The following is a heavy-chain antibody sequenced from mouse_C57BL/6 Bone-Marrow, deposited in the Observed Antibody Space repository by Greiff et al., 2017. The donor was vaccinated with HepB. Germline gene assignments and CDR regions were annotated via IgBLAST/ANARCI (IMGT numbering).Heavy chain of an antibody. D-gene: IGHD1-1*01. CDR1: GYTFTSYG. CDR2: IYPRSGNT. Sequence: VKLSCKASGYTFTSYGISWVKQRTGQGLEWIGGIYPRSGNTYYNEKFKGKATLTADKSSSTAYMERRSLTSEDAAVYFGARLDTTVVAWGQGTLVTVSA. V-gene: IGHV1-81*01. J-gene: IGHJ3*02. CDR3: ARLDTTVVA.